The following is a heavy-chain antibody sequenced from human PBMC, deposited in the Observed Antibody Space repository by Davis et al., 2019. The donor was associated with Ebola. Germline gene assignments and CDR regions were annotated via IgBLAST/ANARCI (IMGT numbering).Heavy chain of an antibody. CDR3: TNRKSEY. V-gene: IGHV3-73*01. CDR1: GFTFSDSA. J-gene: IGHJ4*02. Sequence: GSLRLSCATSGFTFSDSAMHWVRQASGRGLEWVGRIRSKANSYATTYAASVKGRFTISRDDSKNTAYLQMNSLKTDDTAVYYCTNRKSEYWGQGTLVTVSS. CDR2: IRSKANSYAT.